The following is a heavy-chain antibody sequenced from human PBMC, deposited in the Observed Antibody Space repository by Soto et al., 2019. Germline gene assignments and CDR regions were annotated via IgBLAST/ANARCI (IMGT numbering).Heavy chain of an antibody. V-gene: IGHV4-59*08. Sequence: SETLSLTCTVSGGSISSYYWSWILQPPGKGLEWIASIHYSGRTNYNPSLKSRVTVSVDTSKNQFSLKLNSVTAADTAVYYCAGSTGWYWFDPWGQGTLVTVSS. CDR3: AGSTGWYWFDP. CDR1: GGSISSYY. CDR2: IHYSGRT. D-gene: IGHD6-19*01. J-gene: IGHJ5*02.